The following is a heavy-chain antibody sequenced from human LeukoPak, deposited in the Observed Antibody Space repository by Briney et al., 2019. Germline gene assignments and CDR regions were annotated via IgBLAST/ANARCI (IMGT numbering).Heavy chain of an antibody. CDR3: ARQRDYLVVSTPNFDY. V-gene: IGHV4-39*01. D-gene: IGHD5/OR15-5a*01. J-gene: IGHJ4*02. CDR1: GGSISSSSYY. Sequence: SETLSLTCTVSGGSISSSSYYWGWIRQPPGKGLEWIGSIYYSGSTYYNPSLKSRVTISVDTSKNQFSLKLSSVTAADTAVYYCARQRDYLVVSTPNFDYWGQGTLVTVSS. CDR2: IYYSGST.